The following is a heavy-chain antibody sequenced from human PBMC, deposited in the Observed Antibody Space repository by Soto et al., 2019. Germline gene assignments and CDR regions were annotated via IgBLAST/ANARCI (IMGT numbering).Heavy chain of an antibody. CDR3: ARVEDVVVPAAIRTGHYYYGMDV. J-gene: IGHJ6*02. CDR2: IIPIFGTA. V-gene: IGHV1-69*13. D-gene: IGHD2-2*02. CDR1: GATFSSYA. Sequence: GASVKVSCKASGATFSSYAISWVRQAPGQGLEWMGGIIPIFGTANYAQKFQGRVTITADESTSTAYMELSSLRSEDTAVYYCARVEDVVVPAAIRTGHYYYGMDVWGQGTTVTVSS.